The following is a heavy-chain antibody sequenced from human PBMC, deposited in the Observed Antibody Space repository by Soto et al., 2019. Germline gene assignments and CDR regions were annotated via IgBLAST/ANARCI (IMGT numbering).Heavy chain of an antibody. J-gene: IGHJ4*02. CDR3: TRHGISDYYGSGSPWDY. D-gene: IGHD3-10*01. Sequence: PGGSLRLSRAASGFTFSGSAMHWVRQASGKGLEWVGRIRSKANSYATAYAASVKGRFTISRDDSKNTAYLQMNSLKTEDTAVYYCTRHGISDYYGSGSPWDYWGQGTLVTVSS. V-gene: IGHV3-73*01. CDR2: IRSKANSYAT. CDR1: GFTFSGSA.